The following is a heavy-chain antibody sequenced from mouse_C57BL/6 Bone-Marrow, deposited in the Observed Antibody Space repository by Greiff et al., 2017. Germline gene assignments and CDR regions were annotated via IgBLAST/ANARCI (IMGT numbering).Heavy chain of an antibody. D-gene: IGHD3-3*01. J-gene: IGHJ4*01. Sequence: EVQLQQSGPGMVKPSQSLSLTCTVPGYSITSGYDWHWIRHFPGNKLEWMGYISYSGSTNYNPSRKSRISITHDTAKNHFFLKLNSVTTEDTATYYCARGGPYYAMDYWGQGTSVTVSS. CDR2: ISYSGST. V-gene: IGHV3-1*01. CDR3: ARGGPYYAMDY. CDR1: GYSITSGYD.